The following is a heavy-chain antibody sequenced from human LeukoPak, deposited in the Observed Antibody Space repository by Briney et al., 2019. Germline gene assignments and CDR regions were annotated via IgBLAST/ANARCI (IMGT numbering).Heavy chain of an antibody. D-gene: IGHD6-19*01. Sequence: PSETLSLTCTVSGGSISSYYWSWIRQPPGKGLEWLGYLYYSGSTKYNPSLKTRFTLPVDTSKNQFSRNLSSLTAADTVGFYLARSLLLLAGTYYYGMDVWGQGTTVTVSS. CDR1: GGSISSYY. CDR3: ARSLLLLAGTYYYGMDV. J-gene: IGHJ6*02. CDR2: LYYSGST. V-gene: IGHV4-59*08.